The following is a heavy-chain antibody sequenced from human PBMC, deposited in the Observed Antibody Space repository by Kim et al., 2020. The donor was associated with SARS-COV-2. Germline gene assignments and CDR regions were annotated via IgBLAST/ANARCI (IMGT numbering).Heavy chain of an antibody. V-gene: IGHV4-61*02. CDR2: IYTSGST. Sequence: SETLSLTCTVSGGSISSGSYYWSWIRQPAGKGLEWIGRIYTSGSTNYNPSLKSRVTISVDTSKNQFSLKLSSVTAADTAVYYCARVLAARPIINWYFDLWGRGTLVTVSS. CDR3: ARVLAARPIINWYFDL. D-gene: IGHD6-6*01. J-gene: IGHJ2*01. CDR1: GGSISSGSYY.